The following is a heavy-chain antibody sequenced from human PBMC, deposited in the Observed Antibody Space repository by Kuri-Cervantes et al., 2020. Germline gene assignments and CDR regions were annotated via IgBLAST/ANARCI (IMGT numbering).Heavy chain of an antibody. CDR2: IYSGGST. CDR1: GFTVSSNY. J-gene: IGHJ6*02. Sequence: ETLSLTCAASGFTVSSNYMSWVRQAPGKGLEWVSVIYSGGSTYYADSVKGRFTISRDNSKNTLYLQMNSLRAKDTAVYYCARDGGYDFWSGYYSVYYYYGMDVWGQGTTVTVSS. CDR3: ARDGGYDFWSGYYSVYYYYGMDV. D-gene: IGHD3-3*01. V-gene: IGHV3-53*01.